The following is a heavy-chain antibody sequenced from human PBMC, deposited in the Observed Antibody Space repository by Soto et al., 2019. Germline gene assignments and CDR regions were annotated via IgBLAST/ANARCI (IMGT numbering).Heavy chain of an antibody. J-gene: IGHJ6*02. V-gene: IGHV3-43*01. CDR2: ISWDGGST. CDR1: GFTFDDYT. D-gene: IGHD6-13*01. Sequence: EVQLVESGGVVVQPGGSLRLSCAASGFTFDDYTMHWVRQAPGKGLEWVSLISWDGGSTYYADSVKGRFTISRDNSKNSLYLQMNSLRTEDTALYYCAKDRVAAGTGSYYYYGMDVWGQGTTVTVSS. CDR3: AKDRVAAGTGSYYYYGMDV.